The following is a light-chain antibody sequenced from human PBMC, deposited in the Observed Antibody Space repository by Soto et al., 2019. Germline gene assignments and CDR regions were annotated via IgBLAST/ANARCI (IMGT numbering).Light chain of an antibody. Sequence: QSVLTQPPSASGSPGQSVTISCTGTNSDVGGYNYVSWYQQYPGKAPKLIIYEVNERPSGVPDRFSGSKSGNMASLTVSGLQTADEADYYCSSYAGSNWYVFGTGTKLTVL. J-gene: IGLJ1*01. CDR2: EVN. V-gene: IGLV2-8*01. CDR3: SSYAGSNWYV. CDR1: NSDVGGYNY.